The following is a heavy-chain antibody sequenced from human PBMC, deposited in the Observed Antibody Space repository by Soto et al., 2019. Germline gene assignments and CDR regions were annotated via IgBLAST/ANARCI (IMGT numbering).Heavy chain of an antibody. V-gene: IGHV4-31*03. J-gene: IGHJ5*02. Sequence: ASETLSLTCTVSGASISSGPYSWSWIRQHPGKGLGWIGDIYYSGSAYYNPSLESRVTMSLDTSENQFSLKLSSVTAADTAVYYCARVLPSSSYYNPFDPWGQGMLVTVSS. CDR1: GASISSGPYS. D-gene: IGHD6-6*01. CDR2: IYYSGSA. CDR3: ARVLPSSSYYNPFDP.